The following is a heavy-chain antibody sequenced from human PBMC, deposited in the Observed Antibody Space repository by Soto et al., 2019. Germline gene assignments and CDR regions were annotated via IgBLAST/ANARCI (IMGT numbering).Heavy chain of an antibody. CDR2: ISYDGSNK. CDR3: AKDKAMVTIHYYYGMDV. CDR1: GFTFSSYG. D-gene: IGHD5-18*01. V-gene: IGHV3-30*18. J-gene: IGHJ6*02. Sequence: PWGSLRLSCAASGFTFSSYGMHWVRQAPGKGLEWVAVISYDGSNKYYADSVKGRFTISRDNSKNTLYLQMNSLRAEDTAVYYCAKDKAMVTIHYYYGMDVWGQGTTVTVSS.